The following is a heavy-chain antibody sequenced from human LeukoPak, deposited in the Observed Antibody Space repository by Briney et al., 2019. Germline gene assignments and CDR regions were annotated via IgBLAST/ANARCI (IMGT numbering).Heavy chain of an antibody. CDR3: AREGLSGFVDY. CDR1: GFTFSSYG. D-gene: IGHD6-19*01. V-gene: IGHV3-30*03. CDR2: ISYDGSNK. Sequence: GGSLRLSCAGSGFTFSSYGMHWVRQAPGKGLEWVAVISYDGSNKYYADSVKGRFTISRENAKNSLYLQMNSLRAEDTAVYYCAREGLSGFVDYWGQGTLVTVSS. J-gene: IGHJ4*02.